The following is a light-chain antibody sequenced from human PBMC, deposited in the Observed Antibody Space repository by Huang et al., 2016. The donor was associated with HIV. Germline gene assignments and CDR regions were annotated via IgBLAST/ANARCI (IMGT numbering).Light chain of an antibody. V-gene: IGKV1-NL1*01. J-gene: IGKJ1*01. CDR3: QQYYTSPT. CDR1: KGISNS. Sequence: DIQMTQSPSSLSAFVGDTVTITCRASKGISNSVAWYQQKPGKAPKLLLYSTSRLDSGVPSMFRCCGSGTDYTLPINRLQPDDFATYYCQQYYTSPTFGQGSKVEIK. CDR2: STS.